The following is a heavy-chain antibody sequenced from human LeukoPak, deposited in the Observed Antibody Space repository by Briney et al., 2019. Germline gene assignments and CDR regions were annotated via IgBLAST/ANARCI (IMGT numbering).Heavy chain of an antibody. D-gene: IGHD3-3*01. CDR3: ARGTYYDFWSGSHTNNLFDP. J-gene: IGHJ5*02. V-gene: IGHV5-51*01. Sequence: PGASLKISCKGSGYSFTSYWIGWGRRMPGKGLGWMGIIYPGDSDTRYSPSFQGQVTISADKSISTAYLQWSSLKASDTAMYYCARGTYYDFWSGSHTNNLFDPWGQGTLVTVSS. CDR1: GYSFTSYW. CDR2: IYPGDSDT.